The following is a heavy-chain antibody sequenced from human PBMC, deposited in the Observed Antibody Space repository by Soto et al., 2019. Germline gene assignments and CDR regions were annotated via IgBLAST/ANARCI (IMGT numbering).Heavy chain of an antibody. Sequence: GESLKISCNGSGYSFTIYWIGWVLQMPGKGLEWMWIIYPGDSDTRYSPSFQGQVTISADKSISTAYLQWSSLKASDTAMYYCARPLAYYYDSSGSHAFDIWGQGTMVTVSS. CDR1: GYSFTIYW. J-gene: IGHJ3*02. CDR2: IYPGDSDT. CDR3: ARPLAYYYDSSGSHAFDI. D-gene: IGHD3-22*01. V-gene: IGHV5-51*01.